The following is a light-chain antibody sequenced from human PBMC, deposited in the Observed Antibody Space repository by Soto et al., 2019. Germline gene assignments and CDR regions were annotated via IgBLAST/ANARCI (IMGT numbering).Light chain of an antibody. CDR2: GAS. CDR1: QSVSSSY. J-gene: IGKJ3*01. Sequence: EIVLTQSPGTLSLSPGERVTLSCRASQSVSSSYLAWYQQKPGQAPRLLIYGASSRATGIPDRFSGSGSGTDFTLTISRLEPEDFAVYYWQQYGSSPRGFTFGPGTKVDIK. CDR3: QQYGSSPRGFT. V-gene: IGKV3-20*01.